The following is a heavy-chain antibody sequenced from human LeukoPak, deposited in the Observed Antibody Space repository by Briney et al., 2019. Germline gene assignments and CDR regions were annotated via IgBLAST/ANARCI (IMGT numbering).Heavy chain of an antibody. J-gene: IGHJ4*02. CDR2: MSSGSRYI. D-gene: IGHD3-3*01. V-gene: IGHV3-21*06. CDR3: ARDRPTGAPRVFVVE. CDR1: GFTFSNYA. Sequence: KPGGSLRLSCTASGFTFSNYAMTWVRQAPGKGLEWISSMSSGSRYIYYADSVRGRFTISRDNTKNSLYLVMNNLRAEDTAIYFCARDRPTGAPRVFVVEWGQGTPVTVS.